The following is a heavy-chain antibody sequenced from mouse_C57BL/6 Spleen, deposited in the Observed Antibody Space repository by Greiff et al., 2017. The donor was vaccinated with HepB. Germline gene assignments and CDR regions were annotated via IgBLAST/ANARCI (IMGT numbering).Heavy chain of an antibody. CDR2: IDPEDGDT. V-gene: IGHV14-1*01. Sequence: DVKLQESGAELVRPGASVKLSCTASGFNIKDYYMHWVKQRPEQGLEWIGRIDPEDGDTEYAPKFQGKATMTADTSSNTAYLQLSSLTSEDTAVYYCTTSYYGNYVYFDVWGTGTTVTVSS. CDR1: GFNIKDYY. CDR3: TTSYYGNYVYFDV. D-gene: IGHD2-1*01. J-gene: IGHJ1*03.